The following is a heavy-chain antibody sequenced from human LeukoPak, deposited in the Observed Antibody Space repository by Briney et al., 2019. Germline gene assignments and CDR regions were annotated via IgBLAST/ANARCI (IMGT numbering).Heavy chain of an antibody. V-gene: IGHV3-66*01. Sequence: PGGSLRLSCAASGFTVSSNYMSWVRQAPGKGLEWVSVIYSGGSTYYADSVKGRFTISRDNSKNTLYLQMNSLRAEDTAVYYCARDAGGLWSFFDPWGQGTLVTVSS. D-gene: IGHD1-26*01. CDR1: GFTVSSNY. CDR3: ARDAGGLWSFFDP. CDR2: IYSGGST. J-gene: IGHJ5*02.